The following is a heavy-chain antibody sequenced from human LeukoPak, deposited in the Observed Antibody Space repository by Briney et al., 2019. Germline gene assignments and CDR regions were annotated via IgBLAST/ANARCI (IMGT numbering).Heavy chain of an antibody. CDR2: ISSNGSSI. D-gene: IGHD6-19*01. CDR1: GFSFSTYE. J-gene: IGHJ4*02. Sequence: GGSMRLSCADSGFSFSTYEMNWVRKAPGKGLEWVSYISSNGSSIYYADSVKGRFTISRDNAKNSLFLQMNSLRAEDTAVYYCARGGWFFEHWGQGTLVTVSS. CDR3: ARGGWFFEH. V-gene: IGHV3-48*03.